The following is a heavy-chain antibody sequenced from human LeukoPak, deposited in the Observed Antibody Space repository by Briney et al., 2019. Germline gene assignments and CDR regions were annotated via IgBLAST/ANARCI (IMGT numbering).Heavy chain of an antibody. V-gene: IGHV1-8*03. CDR3: ARGPSGSWSSRVRYMDV. D-gene: IGHD6-13*01. J-gene: IGHJ6*03. CDR2: MNPNSGNT. Sequence: ASVKVSCKASGYTFTSHDINWVRQATGQGLEWMGWMNPNSGNTGYAQKFQGRVTITWNTSISTAFMDLSSLRSEDTAVYYCARGPSGSWSSRVRYMDVWGKGTTVTVSS. CDR1: GYTFTSHD.